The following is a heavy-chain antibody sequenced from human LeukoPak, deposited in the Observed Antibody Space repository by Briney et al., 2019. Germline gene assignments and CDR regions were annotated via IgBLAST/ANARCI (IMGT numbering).Heavy chain of an antibody. V-gene: IGHV1-69*04. CDR2: IIPILGIA. J-gene: IGHJ6*02. Sequence: GASVKVSCKASGYTFTSYGISWVRQAPGQGLEWMGRIIPILGIANYAQKFQGRVTITADKSTSTAYMELSSLRSEDTAVYYCASYCSSTSCYLRPMDVWGQGTTVTVSS. CDR1: GYTFTSYG. CDR3: ASYCSSTSCYLRPMDV. D-gene: IGHD2-2*01.